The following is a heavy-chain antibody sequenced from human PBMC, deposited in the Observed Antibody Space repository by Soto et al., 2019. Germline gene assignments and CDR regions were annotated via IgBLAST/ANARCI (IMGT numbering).Heavy chain of an antibody. D-gene: IGHD3-3*01. J-gene: IGHJ4*02. CDR3: ARGRGLFQRCWSGVSDY. CDR2: INHSGST. Sequence: QVQLQQWGAGLLKPSETLSLTCAVYGGSFSGYYWSWIRQPPGKGLEWIGEINHSGSTNYNPSLKSRVTISVDTSKNQLSLQLSSVTAADTAVYYCARGRGLFQRCWSGVSDYWGQGTLVTVSS. CDR1: GGSFSGYY. V-gene: IGHV4-34*01.